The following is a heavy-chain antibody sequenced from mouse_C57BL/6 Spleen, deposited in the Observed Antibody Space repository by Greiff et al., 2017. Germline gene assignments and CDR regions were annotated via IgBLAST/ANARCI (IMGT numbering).Heavy chain of an antibody. CDR1: GYSITSGYY. CDR2: ISYDGSN. CDR3: ARDAGRYFDV. J-gene: IGHJ1*03. V-gene: IGHV3-6*01. Sequence: EVKVEESGPGLVKPSQSLSLTCSVTGYSITSGYYWNWIRQFPGNKLEWMGYISYDGSNNYNPSLKNRIAITRDTSKNQFFLKLNSVTTEDTATYYCARDAGRYFDVWGTGTTVTVSS. D-gene: IGHD4-1*01.